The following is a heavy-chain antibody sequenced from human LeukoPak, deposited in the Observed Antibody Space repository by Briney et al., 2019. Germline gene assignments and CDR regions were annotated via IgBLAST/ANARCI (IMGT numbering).Heavy chain of an antibody. CDR3: ARDVGGEVYSSGPIDY. V-gene: IGHV4-31*03. CDR1: GGSISSGGYY. CDR2: IYYSGST. D-gene: IGHD6-19*01. Sequence: PSETLSLTCTVSGGSISSGGYYWSWIRQHPGKGLEWIGYIYYSGSTYYNPSLKSRVTISVDTSKNQFSLKLSSVTAADTAVYYCARDVGGEVYSSGPIDYWGQGTLVTVSS. J-gene: IGHJ4*02.